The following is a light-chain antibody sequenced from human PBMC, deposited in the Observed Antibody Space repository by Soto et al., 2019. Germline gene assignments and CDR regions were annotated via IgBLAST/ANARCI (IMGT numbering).Light chain of an antibody. CDR2: DAS. Sequence: EIVLTQSPATLSLSPGERATLSCRASQSVSSYLAWYQQKPGQAPRHLIYDASNRATGIPARFSGSGSGTDFTLTISSLEPEDFAVYYCQQRSNWPTFTFGPGTKVDIK. J-gene: IGKJ3*01. CDR3: QQRSNWPTFT. CDR1: QSVSSY. V-gene: IGKV3-11*01.